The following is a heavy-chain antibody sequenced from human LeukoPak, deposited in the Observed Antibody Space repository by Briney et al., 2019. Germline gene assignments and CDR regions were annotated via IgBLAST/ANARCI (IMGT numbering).Heavy chain of an antibody. V-gene: IGHV3-33*01. CDR1: GFTFVRYG. Sequence: GGSLRLSCTASGFTFVRYGMHWVRQAPGKGLEWVAVIWYDGSKKYYGDSVKGRFTISRDNSKNTLYLQMNSLRADDTAVYYCARDGPAGYSSGWWSFWGQGTLVTVSS. J-gene: IGHJ4*02. CDR2: IWYDGSKK. D-gene: IGHD6-19*01. CDR3: ARDGPAGYSSGWWSF.